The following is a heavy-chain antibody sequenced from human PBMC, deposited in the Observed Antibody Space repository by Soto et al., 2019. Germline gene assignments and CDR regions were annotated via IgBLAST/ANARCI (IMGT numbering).Heavy chain of an antibody. J-gene: IGHJ3*02. CDR3: AREMRGSYTGRGKQAFDI. Sequence: QVQLVESGGGVVQPGRSLRLSCAASGFTFSSYGMNWVRQAHGKGLEWVAVIWYAGSNKYYADSGKGRFTISRDNSKNTLNLQMNSRRAEDTAVYYCAREMRGSYTGRGKQAFDIWGQGTMVTVAS. CDR2: IWYAGSNK. CDR1: GFTFSSYG. V-gene: IGHV3-33*01. D-gene: IGHD1-26*01.